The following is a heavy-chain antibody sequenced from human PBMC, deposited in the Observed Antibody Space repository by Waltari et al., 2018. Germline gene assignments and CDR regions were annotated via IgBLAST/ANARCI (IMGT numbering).Heavy chain of an antibody. D-gene: IGHD1-26*01. Sequence: EVQLVESGGGLVQPGGSLRLSCAASGFTFRSYAMHWVRLAPGRGLEYVSSITSNGDTTYYANSVKGRFTMSRDNSKNTLYLQMGSLRDEDMAVYYCARDKVGSSDYWGQGTLVTVSS. CDR3: ARDKVGSSDY. J-gene: IGHJ4*02. V-gene: IGHV3-64*01. CDR2: ITSNGDTT. CDR1: GFTFRSYA.